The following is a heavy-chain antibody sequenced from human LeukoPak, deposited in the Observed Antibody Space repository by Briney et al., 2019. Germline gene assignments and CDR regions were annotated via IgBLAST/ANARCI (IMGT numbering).Heavy chain of an antibody. CDR2: FDPEDGET. V-gene: IGHV1-24*01. CDR3: ATEGRGSGSYYDLNLADAFDI. D-gene: IGHD3-10*01. Sequence: ASVKVSCKVSGYTLTELSMHWVRQAPGKGLEWMGGFDPEDGETIYAQKFQGRVTMTEDTSTDTAYTELSSLRSEDTAVYYCATEGRGSGSYYDLNLADAFDIWGQGTMVTVSS. CDR1: GYTLTELS. J-gene: IGHJ3*02.